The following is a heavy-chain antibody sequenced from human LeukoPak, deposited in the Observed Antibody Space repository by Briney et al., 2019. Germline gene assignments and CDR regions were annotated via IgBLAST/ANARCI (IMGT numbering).Heavy chain of an antibody. J-gene: IGHJ6*03. V-gene: IGHV3-30*02. CDR2: IRYDGSNK. Sequence: PGGSLRLSCAASGFTFSSYGMHWVRQAPAKGLEWVAFIRYDGSNKYYADSVKGRFTISRDNSKNTLYLQMNSRRAEDTAVYYCARDTLYYMDVWGKGTTVTVSS. CDR1: GFTFSSYG. CDR3: ARDTLYYMDV.